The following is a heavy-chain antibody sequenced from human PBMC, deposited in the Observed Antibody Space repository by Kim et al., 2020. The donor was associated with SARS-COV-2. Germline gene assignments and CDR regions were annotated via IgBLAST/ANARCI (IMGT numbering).Heavy chain of an antibody. J-gene: IGHJ5*02. CDR2: IYSGGST. CDR1: GFTVSSNY. D-gene: IGHD6-13*01. Sequence: GGSLRLSCAASGFTVSSNYMSWVRQAPGKGLEWVSVIYSGGSTYYADSVKGRFTISRANSKNTLYLQMNSLRAEDTAVYYCARDLSSSWTGWFDPWGQGTLVTVSS. V-gene: IGHV3-53*01. CDR3: ARDLSSSWTGWFDP.